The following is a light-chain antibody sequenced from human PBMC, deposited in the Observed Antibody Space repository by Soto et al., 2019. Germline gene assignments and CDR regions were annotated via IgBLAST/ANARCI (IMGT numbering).Light chain of an antibody. J-gene: IGKJ2*01. Sequence: DIQVTQSPSTLSASVGDRVTITCRASQNLNGWLAWYQQTPGKAPKLLIYKASNLESGVPSRFSGSGSGTEFTLTISCLQPDDFATYYCQQYSTYSVFTFGQGTRLESK. CDR2: KAS. CDR1: QNLNGW. CDR3: QQYSTYSVFT. V-gene: IGKV1-5*03.